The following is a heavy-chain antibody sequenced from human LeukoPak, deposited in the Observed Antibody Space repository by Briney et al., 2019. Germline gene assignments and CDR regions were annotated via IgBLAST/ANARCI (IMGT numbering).Heavy chain of an antibody. Sequence: GASVKVSCKASGYTFTSNPMYWVRQAPGQRLEWMGWINVGNGNTKYSQNLQDRVTITRDTSASTVYMELSSLRSEDTAVYYCARNWNGSDAFDIWGQGTMVTVSS. D-gene: IGHD1-1*01. V-gene: IGHV1-3*01. CDR2: INVGNGNT. CDR3: ARNWNGSDAFDI. J-gene: IGHJ3*02. CDR1: GYTFTSNP.